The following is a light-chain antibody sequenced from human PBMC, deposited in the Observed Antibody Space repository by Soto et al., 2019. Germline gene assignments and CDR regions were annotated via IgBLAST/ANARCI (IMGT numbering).Light chain of an antibody. CDR2: GAF. CDR3: QQYNNWPRT. J-gene: IGKJ1*01. Sequence: ELVMTQAPATLSVSPGDRATLSCRASQSVNTNLAWYQQKPGQAPRLLIYGAFTRATGIPDRFSGGGSGTEFTLTISSLQSEDFAVYYCQQYNNWPRTFGQGTKVDIK. V-gene: IGKV3-15*01. CDR1: QSVNTN.